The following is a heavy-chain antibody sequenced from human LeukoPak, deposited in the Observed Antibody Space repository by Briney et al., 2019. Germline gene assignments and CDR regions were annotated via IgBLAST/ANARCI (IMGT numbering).Heavy chain of an antibody. CDR1: GYTFTDYY. J-gene: IGHJ4*02. CDR3: ATGAFSSGWLDY. V-gene: IGHV1-69-2*01. Sequence: GASVKVSCKASGYTFTDYYMHWVQQAPGKGLEWMGRVDPEDGETIYAEKFQGRVTITADTSTDTAYMELSSLRSEDTAVYYCATGAFSSGWLDYWGQGTLVTVSS. D-gene: IGHD6-19*01. CDR2: VDPEDGET.